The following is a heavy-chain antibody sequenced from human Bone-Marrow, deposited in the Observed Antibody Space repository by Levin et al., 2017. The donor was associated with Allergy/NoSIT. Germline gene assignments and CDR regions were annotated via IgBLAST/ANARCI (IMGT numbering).Heavy chain of an antibody. Sequence: GGSLRLSCAASGFTVSSNYLGWVRQAPGKGLEWVSVIYSAGNTYYADSVKGRFTISRDTSKNTLYLQMNSLGAEDTAVYYWASLSGGYARTIHYFGVDVWGQGTTVTVSS. D-gene: IGHD6-25*01. CDR3: ASLSGGYARTIHYFGVDV. CDR2: IYSAGNT. V-gene: IGHV3-53*01. J-gene: IGHJ6*02. CDR1: GFTVSSNY.